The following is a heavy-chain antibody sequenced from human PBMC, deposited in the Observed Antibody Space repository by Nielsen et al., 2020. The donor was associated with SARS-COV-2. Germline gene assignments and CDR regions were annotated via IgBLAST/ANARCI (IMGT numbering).Heavy chain of an antibody. CDR3: AREDPGYFGMDA. CDR1: GFTFDDYA. V-gene: IGHV3-9*01. CDR2: ISWTSGSM. J-gene: IGHJ6*02. Sequence: SLKISCAASGFTFDDYAMHWVRQAPGKGLEWVSGISWTSGSMGYADSVKGRFTISRDNAKKSLYLQMNSLRPEDTALYYCAREDPGYFGMDAWGQGTTVVVSS. D-gene: IGHD2-2*03.